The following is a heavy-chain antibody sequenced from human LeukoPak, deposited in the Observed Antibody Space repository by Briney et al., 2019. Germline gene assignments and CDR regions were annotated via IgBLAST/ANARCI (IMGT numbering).Heavy chain of an antibody. V-gene: IGHV4-34*01. D-gene: IGHD5-18*01. CDR2: LNHSGAT. CDR1: RGSFSNYY. J-gene: IGHJ4*02. Sequence: SETLSLTCGVFRGSFSNYYWTWIRQPPSKALEWIGELNHSGATNYNPSLKSRVSKSVDTSKNQFSLKLSSVTAADTAVYYCARGEYSYGSFDYWGQGTLVTVSS. CDR3: ARGEYSYGSFDY.